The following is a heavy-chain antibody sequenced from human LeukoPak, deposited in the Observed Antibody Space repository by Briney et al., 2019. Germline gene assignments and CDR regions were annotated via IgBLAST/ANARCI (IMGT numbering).Heavy chain of an antibody. CDR2: IEQDASEK. D-gene: IGHD3-22*01. CDR1: GFTFSSYW. J-gene: IGHJ1*01. CDR3: ARVQGVGYDSSGYCYRYFQH. Sequence: GGSLRLYCAASGFTFSSYWMSWVRQAPGKGLEWVANIEQDASEKYYVDSVKGRFTISRDNAKNSLYLQMNSLRAEDTAVYYCARVQGVGYDSSGYCYRYFQHWGQGTLVTVSS. V-gene: IGHV3-7*01.